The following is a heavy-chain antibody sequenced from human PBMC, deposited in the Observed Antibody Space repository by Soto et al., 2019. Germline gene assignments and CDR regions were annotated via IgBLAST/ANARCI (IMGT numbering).Heavy chain of an antibody. CDR1: GYTFTGYY. Sequence: ASVKVSCKASGYTFTGYYMHWVRQAPGQGLEWMGWINPNSGGTNYAQKFQGWVTMTRDTSISTAYMELSRLRSDDTAVYYCARDRGYSSGWTTDYWGQGTLVTVSS. D-gene: IGHD6-19*01. CDR2: INPNSGGT. J-gene: IGHJ4*02. CDR3: ARDRGYSSGWTTDY. V-gene: IGHV1-2*04.